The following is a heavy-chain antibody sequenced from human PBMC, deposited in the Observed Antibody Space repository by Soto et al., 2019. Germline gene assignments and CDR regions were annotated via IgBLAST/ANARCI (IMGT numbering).Heavy chain of an antibody. D-gene: IGHD6-13*01. Sequence: TGGSLRLSCAASGFTFADYAMHWVRQAPGKGLEWVSGISWNSGSIGYADSVKGRFTISRDNAKNSLYLQMNSLRAEDTALYYCAKDLGSSWHTYFDYWGQGTLVTVSS. CDR1: GFTFADYA. CDR3: AKDLGSSWHTYFDY. V-gene: IGHV3-9*01. J-gene: IGHJ4*02. CDR2: ISWNSGSI.